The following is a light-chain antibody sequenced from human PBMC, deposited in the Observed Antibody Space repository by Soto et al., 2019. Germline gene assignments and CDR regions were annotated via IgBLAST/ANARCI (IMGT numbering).Light chain of an antibody. J-gene: IGKJ2*01. CDR1: QSVNTY. CDR3: QQRNNWPRT. Sequence: EIVLTQSPVTLSLSPGERATLSCRASQSVNTYLAWYQHKPGQAPRLLMYDASNRATGIPARCSGSWSGTDLALTISTLEPEDFAVYYCQQRNNWPRTFGQGTKLEI. CDR2: DAS. V-gene: IGKV3-11*01.